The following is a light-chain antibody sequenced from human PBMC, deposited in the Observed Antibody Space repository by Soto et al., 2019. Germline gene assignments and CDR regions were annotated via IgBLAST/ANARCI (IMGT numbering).Light chain of an antibody. J-gene: IGKJ1*01. CDR1: QRISSSN. CDR2: GAS. V-gene: IGKV3-20*01. Sequence: EIVLTQSPGTLSMSPGERATLSCRASQRISSSNLAWYQRKPGPAPRLLIYGASSRATGIPDRFSGSGSGTDFTLTISRLEPEDFAVYYCQQYGRSPATFGQGTKVEIK. CDR3: QQYGRSPAT.